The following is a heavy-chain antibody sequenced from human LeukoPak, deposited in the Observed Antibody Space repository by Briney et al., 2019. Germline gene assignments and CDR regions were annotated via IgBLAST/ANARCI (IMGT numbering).Heavy chain of an antibody. CDR3: AKERQSGDYFXSDC. Sequence: PGGSLRLSCAASGFPFSSYTLSWVRQAPGKGLEWVSAISGSSPATYYSGSVKGRFTISRDNSKNTLYLQMNSLRAEDTAIYYCAKERQSGDYFXSDCWGPGTLVTVSS. J-gene: IGHJ4*02. D-gene: IGHD4-17*01. CDR1: GFPFSSYT. V-gene: IGHV3-23*01. CDR2: ISGSSPAT.